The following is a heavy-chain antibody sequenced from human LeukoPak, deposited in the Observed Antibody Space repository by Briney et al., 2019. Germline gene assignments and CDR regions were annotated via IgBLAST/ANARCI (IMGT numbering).Heavy chain of an antibody. Sequence: ASVKVSCKASGYTFTGYYMHWVRQAPGQGLEWMGWINTNSGGTNYAQKFQGWVTMTRDTSISTAYMELSRLRSDDTAVYYCARDGLLSSYDSGGCDYWGQGTLVTVSS. CDR3: ARDGLLSSYDSGGCDY. J-gene: IGHJ4*02. D-gene: IGHD3-22*01. CDR2: INTNSGGT. V-gene: IGHV1-2*04. CDR1: GYTFTGYY.